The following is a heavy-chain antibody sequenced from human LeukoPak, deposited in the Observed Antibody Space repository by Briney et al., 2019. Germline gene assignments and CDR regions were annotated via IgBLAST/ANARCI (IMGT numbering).Heavy chain of an antibody. D-gene: IGHD5-12*01. CDR3: VRQSEGLDP. J-gene: IGHJ5*02. Sequence: PGGSLRLSCAASGFTFSSYAMHWVRQAPGKGLEWVAVIGKNGNNEFYADSVRGRFLISRDNSKNTLHLQMNSLTPDDTAVYFCVRQSEGLDPWGQGTLLTLSS. CDR2: IGKNGNNE. V-gene: IGHV3-30*04. CDR1: GFTFSSYA.